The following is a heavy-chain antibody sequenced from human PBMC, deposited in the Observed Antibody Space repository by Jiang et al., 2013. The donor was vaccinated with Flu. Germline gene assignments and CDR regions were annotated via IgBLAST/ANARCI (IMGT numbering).Heavy chain of an antibody. Sequence: GAEVKKPGESLKISCKGSGYSFTSYWIGWVRQMPGKGLEWMGIIYPGDSDTRYSPSFQGQVTISADKSISTAYLQWSSLKASDTAMYYCARQVEESGSYVAKQNFDYWGQGTLVTVSS. CDR2: IYPGDSDT. J-gene: IGHJ4*02. CDR1: GYSFTSYW. V-gene: IGHV5-51*01. D-gene: IGHD1-26*01. CDR3: ARQVEESGSYVAKQNFDY.